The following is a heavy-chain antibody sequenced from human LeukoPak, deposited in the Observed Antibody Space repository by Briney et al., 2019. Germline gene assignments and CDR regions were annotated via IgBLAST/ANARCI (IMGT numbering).Heavy chain of an antibody. CDR1: GFTFSSYA. CDR2: ISGSGGST. V-gene: IGHV3-23*01. Sequence: GGSLRLSCAASGFTFSSYAMSWVRQAPGKGLEWVSTISGSGGSTYYVDSVKGRFTISRDNSKNTLYLQMNSLRAEDTAVYYCAKGPAAHYYLDYWDQGTLVTVSS. J-gene: IGHJ4*02. CDR3: AKGPAAHYYLDY. D-gene: IGHD2-2*01.